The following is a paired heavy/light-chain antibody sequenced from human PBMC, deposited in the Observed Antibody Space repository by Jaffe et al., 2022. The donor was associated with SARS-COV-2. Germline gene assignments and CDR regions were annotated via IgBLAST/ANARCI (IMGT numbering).Light chain of an antibody. CDR2: LGS. J-gene: IGKJ4*01. CDR3: MQALQTPPLT. V-gene: IGKV2-28*01. Sequence: EIVLTQSPVSLSVTPGEPASMSCRSSQSLRDGNGYNYLDWFLQKPGQSPQLLIYLGSSRASGVPDRFSGSGSGTDFTLTISRVEAEDVGIYFCMQALQTPPLTFGGGTRVEIK. CDR1: QSLRDGNGYNY.
Heavy chain of an antibody. D-gene: IGHD3-22*01. V-gene: IGHV3-30*03. CDR3: AREMYYYDESVYHPLNF. J-gene: IGHJ4*02. CDR1: GFTFSKYG. CDR2: ISDDGNHR. Sequence: QEQLVESGGGVAQPGRSLRLSCAASGFTFSKYGMHWVRQSPGKGLEWVAAISDDGNHRDYADSVKGRFTISRDNSKDTLFLQLNSLRADDAAVYYCAREMYYYDESVYHPLNFWGQGTMVAVSS.